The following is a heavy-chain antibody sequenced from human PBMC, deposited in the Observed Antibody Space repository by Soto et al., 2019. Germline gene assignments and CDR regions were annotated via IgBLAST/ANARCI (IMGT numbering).Heavy chain of an antibody. V-gene: IGHV4-30-2*06. CDR2: TYQSGSA. Sequence: SETLSLTCTVSGGSISSGGYSWTWIRQSPGKGLEWIGYTYQSGSAYYNPSLKSRVTISVDRSKNQFSLNLTSVTAADTAVYYCARDYYGMDVWGQGTTVTAP. J-gene: IGHJ6*02. CDR1: GGSISSGGYS. CDR3: ARDYYGMDV.